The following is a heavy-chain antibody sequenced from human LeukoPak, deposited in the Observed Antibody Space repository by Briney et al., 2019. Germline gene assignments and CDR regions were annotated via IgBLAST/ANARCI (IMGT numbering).Heavy chain of an antibody. Sequence: GGSXXLSCAASGFTFSSXAMSWVRXAPGKGLEGVSAISGSGGSTYYADSVKGRFTISRDNSKNTLYLQMNSLRAEDTAVYYCAKEGGRVVPAAMYFDYWGQGTLVTVSS. V-gene: IGHV3-23*01. CDR3: AKEGGRVVPAAMYFDY. CDR2: ISGSGGST. D-gene: IGHD2-2*01. CDR1: GFTFSSXA. J-gene: IGHJ4*02.